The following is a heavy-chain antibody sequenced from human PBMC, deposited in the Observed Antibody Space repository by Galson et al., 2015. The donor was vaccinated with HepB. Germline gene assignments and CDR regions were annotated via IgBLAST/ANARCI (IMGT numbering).Heavy chain of an antibody. J-gene: IGHJ4*02. Sequence: CAISGDSVSSNSVTWDWIRQSPSRGLEWLARTFYRSRWYYDYAVSVKSRVTINPDTPKNQFSLQLNSVTPEDTAVYYCARTYCTGGICDRPFDYWGQGILVTVSS. CDR2: TFYRSRWYY. D-gene: IGHD2-8*02. V-gene: IGHV6-1*01. CDR3: ARTYCTGGICDRPFDY. CDR1: GDSVSSNSVT.